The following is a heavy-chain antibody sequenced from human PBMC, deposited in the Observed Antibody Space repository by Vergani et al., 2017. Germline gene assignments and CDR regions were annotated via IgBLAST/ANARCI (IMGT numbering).Heavy chain of an antibody. CDR2: VFHLGTL. D-gene: IGHD3/OR15-3a*01. J-gene: IGHJ4*02. CDR3: VRDFHSRGPFDV. CDR1: GVSITGGNY. V-gene: IGHV4-38-2*02. Sequence: QVQLQESGPGLLRPSETLSLTCRVSGVSITGGNYWGWVRQSPVSGLEWLGSVFHLGTLYYNPSLQSRVTISMDANKHFSLKLTSVTAAGTAVYYCVRDFHSRGPFDVWGEGSLVTVA.